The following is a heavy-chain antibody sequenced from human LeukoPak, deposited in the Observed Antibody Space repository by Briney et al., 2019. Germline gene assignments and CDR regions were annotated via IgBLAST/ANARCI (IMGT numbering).Heavy chain of an antibody. CDR1: GFTFSDYN. D-gene: IGHD3-22*01. CDR3: ASTAMISPDFDY. Sequence: GGSLRLSCAASGFTFSDYNMRWIRQAPGKGLEWVSSISRSGSTKYYADSVKGRFTISRDNAKNSLYLQMNSLRAEDTAVYYCASTAMISPDFDYWGQGTLITVSS. V-gene: IGHV3-11*04. J-gene: IGHJ4*02. CDR2: ISRSGSTK.